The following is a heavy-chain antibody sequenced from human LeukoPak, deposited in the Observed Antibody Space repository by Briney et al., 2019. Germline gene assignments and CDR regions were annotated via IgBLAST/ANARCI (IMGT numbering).Heavy chain of an antibody. CDR2: IYHSGST. D-gene: IGHD2-15*01. J-gene: IGHJ3*02. CDR1: GGSISSSNW. V-gene: IGHV4-4*02. CDR3: AKRLGLGYCSDGSCPDAFGI. Sequence: SGTLSLICAVSGGSISSSNWWSWVRQPPGKGLEWIGEIYHSGSTNYNPYLKSRVTISLDKSKNQFSLKLSSVTAADTAVYYCAKRLGLGYCSDGSCPDAFGIWGQGTMVTVSS.